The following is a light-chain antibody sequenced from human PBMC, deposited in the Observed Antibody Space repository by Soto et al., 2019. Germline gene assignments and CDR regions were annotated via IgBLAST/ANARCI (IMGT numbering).Light chain of an antibody. J-gene: IGKJ1*01. CDR3: QQRNNWPRT. V-gene: IGKV3-11*01. CDR1: QSIINN. Sequence: EIVLTQSPATLSLSPGERATLSCRASQSIINNLAWYQQKPGQVPRLLIYDASNRATGIPARFSGSGSETDFTLTISCQEHEDVALYYWQQRNNWPRTFGQGTKVEIK. CDR2: DAS.